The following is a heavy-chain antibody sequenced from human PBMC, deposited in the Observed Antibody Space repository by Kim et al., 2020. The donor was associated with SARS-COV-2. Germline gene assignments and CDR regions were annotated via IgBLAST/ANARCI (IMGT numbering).Heavy chain of an antibody. CDR3: ASEGWVGSPKSHY. CDR1: GGSFSHYY. J-gene: IGHJ6*01. CDR2: INHSGST. V-gene: IGHV4-34*01. Sequence: SETLSLTCAVYGGSFSHYYWRRIRQPPGKRLECICEINHSGSTNYNPSLKSRVTISADTSKNQFSLKLNSVTAADTAVYYIASEGWVGSPKSHY. D-gene: IGHD1-26*01.